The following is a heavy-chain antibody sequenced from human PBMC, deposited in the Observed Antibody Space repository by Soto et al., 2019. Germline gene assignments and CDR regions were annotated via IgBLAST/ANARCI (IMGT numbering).Heavy chain of an antibody. CDR1: GFTVSTKY. V-gene: IGHV3-66*01. J-gene: IGHJ4*02. CDR3: ARDPWAADY. CDR2: IYSGGST. Sequence: PGGSLRLSCAASGFTVSTKYMSWVRQAPGKGLEWVSVIYSGGSTFYADSVRGRFTISRDNSKNTVNLQTNSLRAEDTAVYYCARDPWAADYWGQGTQVTVSS. D-gene: IGHD3-16*01.